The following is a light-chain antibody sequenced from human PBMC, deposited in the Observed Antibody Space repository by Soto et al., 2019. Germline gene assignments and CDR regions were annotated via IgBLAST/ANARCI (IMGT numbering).Light chain of an antibody. J-gene: IGKJ5*01. Sequence: EIVLTQSPATLSLSPGERATLSCRASQSVGSYLAWYQQKPGQAPRLLIYDASNRATGIPARFSGSGSGTDFTLTISSLEPEDFAVYYCQQRSNWPPITFGQGTRLEI. V-gene: IGKV3-11*01. CDR3: QQRSNWPPIT. CDR1: QSVGSY. CDR2: DAS.